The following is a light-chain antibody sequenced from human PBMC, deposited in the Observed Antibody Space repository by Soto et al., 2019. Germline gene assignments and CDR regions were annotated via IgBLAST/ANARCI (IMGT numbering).Light chain of an antibody. J-gene: IGLJ1*01. CDR1: SSAFGTFRL. Sequence: QSALTQPASVSGSPGQSITISCTGSSSAFGTFRLVSWYQHHPGKVPKLIIYEGNKRPSGVSDRFSGSEPGNTASLTISGLQAEDEAAYYCSSSAPGRTFVFGTGTKLTVL. CDR2: EGN. V-gene: IGLV2-23*01. CDR3: SSSAPGRTFV.